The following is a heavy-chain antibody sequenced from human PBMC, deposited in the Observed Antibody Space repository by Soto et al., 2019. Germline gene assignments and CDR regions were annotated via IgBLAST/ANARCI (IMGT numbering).Heavy chain of an antibody. V-gene: IGHV3-23*01. CDR3: AKDYCTNGVCSVGY. CDR1: GFTFSSYA. CDR2: ISGGGGGT. J-gene: IGHJ4*02. D-gene: IGHD2-8*01. Sequence: GGSLRLSCAASGFTFSSYAMSWVRQAPGKGLEWVSGISGGGGGTYYADSVKGRFTISRDNSKTTLYLQMNSLRAEDTAVYYCAKDYCTNGVCSVGYWGQGTLVTVSS.